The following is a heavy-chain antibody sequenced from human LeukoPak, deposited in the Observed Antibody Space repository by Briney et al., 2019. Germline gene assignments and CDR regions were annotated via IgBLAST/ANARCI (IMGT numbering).Heavy chain of an antibody. J-gene: IGHJ6*02. Sequence: SVKVSCKASGGTFSSYAISWVRQAPGQGLEWMGRIIPILGIANYAQKFQGRVTITADKSTSTAYMELSSLRSEDTAVYYCARVSITMVRDDYYYYGMDVWGQGTTVTVSS. CDR3: ARVSITMVRDDYYYYGMDV. CDR2: IIPILGIA. D-gene: IGHD3-10*01. V-gene: IGHV1-69*04. CDR1: GGTFSSYA.